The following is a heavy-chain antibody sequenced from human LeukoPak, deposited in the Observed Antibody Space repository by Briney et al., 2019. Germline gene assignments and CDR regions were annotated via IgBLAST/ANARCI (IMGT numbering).Heavy chain of an antibody. Sequence: SETLSLTCTVSGYSISSGYYWGWIRQPPGKGLEWIGSIYHSGSTNYNPSLKSRVTISVDKSKNQFSLKLSSVTAADTAVYYCASRLYWGQGTLVTVSS. J-gene: IGHJ4*02. CDR1: GYSISSGYY. V-gene: IGHV4-38-2*02. CDR3: ASRLY. CDR2: IYHSGST.